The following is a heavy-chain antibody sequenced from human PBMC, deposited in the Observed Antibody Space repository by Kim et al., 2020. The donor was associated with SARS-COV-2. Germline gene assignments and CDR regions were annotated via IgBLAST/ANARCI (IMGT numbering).Heavy chain of an antibody. CDR2: ISAYNGNT. J-gene: IGHJ6*02. CDR1: GYTFTSYG. D-gene: IGHD3-3*01. V-gene: IGHV1-18*01. CDR3: ARGGFLESLSVRYYDYYGMDV. Sequence: ASVKVSCKASGYTFTSYGISWVRQAPGQGLEWMGWISAYNGNTNYAQKLQGRVTMTTDTSTSTAYMELRSLRSDDTAVYYCARGGFLESLSVRYYDYYGMDVWGQGTTVTVSS.